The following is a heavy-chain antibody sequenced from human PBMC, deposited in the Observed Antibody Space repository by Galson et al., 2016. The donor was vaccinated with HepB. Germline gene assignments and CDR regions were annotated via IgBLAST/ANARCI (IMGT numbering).Heavy chain of an antibody. Sequence: SLRLSCAASGFTFSSYWMSWVRQAPGKGLEWVANIKQDGSEKSYVDSVKGRFTISRDNAKNSLNLQMSSLRAEDTAVYYWARVSSGWSLPMRRTAGDWFDTWGQGTLVTVSS. V-gene: IGHV3-7*03. CDR3: ARVSSGWSLPMRRTAGDWFDT. CDR1: GFTFSSYW. CDR2: IKQDGSEK. D-gene: IGHD6-19*01. J-gene: IGHJ5*02.